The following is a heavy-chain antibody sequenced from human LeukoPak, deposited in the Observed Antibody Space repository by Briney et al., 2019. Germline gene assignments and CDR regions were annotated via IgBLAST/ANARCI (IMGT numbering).Heavy chain of an antibody. CDR1: GFTFDDYA. D-gene: IGHD1-26*01. J-gene: IGHJ5*01. Sequence: PGGSLRLSCAASGFTFDDYAMHWVRQPPGRGLLWVSRISTDGRSISYADSVKGRFTISRDNAKNTLYLEMNSLRGEDTAVYYCARDGSLRDGVWFDSWGQGILVTVSS. CDR3: ARDGSLRDGVWFDS. CDR2: ISTDGRSI. V-gene: IGHV3-74*01.